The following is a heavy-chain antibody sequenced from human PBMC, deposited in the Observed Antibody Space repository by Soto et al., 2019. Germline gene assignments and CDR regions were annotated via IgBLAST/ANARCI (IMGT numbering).Heavy chain of an antibody. CDR3: TGGDCTGGTCYSGYFQH. V-gene: IGHV3-73*02. Sequence: EVQLVQSGGGLVQPGGSLKLSCAASGFTFSGSTVHWVRQASGEGLQWVGRIRSKANDYATTYIASVKGRFTISRDDSSNTAYLQMSDLKTEDTAVYYCTGGDCTGGTCYSGYFQHWGQGALVTVFS. D-gene: IGHD2-15*01. J-gene: IGHJ1*01. CDR1: GFTFSGST. CDR2: IRSKANDYAT.